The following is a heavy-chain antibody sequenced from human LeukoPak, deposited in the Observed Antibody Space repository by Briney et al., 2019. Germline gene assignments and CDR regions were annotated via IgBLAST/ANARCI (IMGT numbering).Heavy chain of an antibody. J-gene: IGHJ4*02. Sequence: PGGSLRLSCAASGFTFSSYAMSWVRQAPGKGLEWVSAISGSGGSTYYADSVKGRFTISRDNSKNTLYLQMNSLKTEDTAVYYCTTAETYYYDSSGYYSADYWGQGTLVTVSS. CDR3: TTAETYYYDSSGYYSADY. V-gene: IGHV3-23*01. CDR1: GFTFSSYA. CDR2: ISGSGGST. D-gene: IGHD3-22*01.